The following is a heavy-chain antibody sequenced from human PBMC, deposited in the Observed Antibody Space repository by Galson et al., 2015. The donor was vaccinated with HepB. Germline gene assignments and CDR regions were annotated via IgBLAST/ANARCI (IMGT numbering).Heavy chain of an antibody. Sequence: SLRLSCAASGFTFSSYAMHWVRQAPGKGLEWVAVISYDGSNNYYADSVKGRFTISRDNSKNTLYLQMNSLRAEDTAVYSCARGPHSGWYRFDYWGQGTLVTVSS. J-gene: IGHJ4*02. CDR2: ISYDGSNN. CDR3: ARGPHSGWYRFDY. CDR1: GFTFSSYA. D-gene: IGHD6-19*01. V-gene: IGHV3-30-3*01.